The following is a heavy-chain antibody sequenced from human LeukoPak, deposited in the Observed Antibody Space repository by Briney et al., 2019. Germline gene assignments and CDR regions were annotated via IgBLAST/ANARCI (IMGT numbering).Heavy chain of an antibody. CDR3: ARAPRGDYDSSGYAPRTTWFDP. V-gene: IGHV1-18*01. J-gene: IGHJ5*02. Sequence: GGSLRLSCAASEFTFSIYAMSWVRQAPGQGLEWMGWISAYNGNTNYPQKLQGRVTMTTNTSTSTACMELRSLRSDDTAVYYCARAPRGDYDSSGYAPRTTWFDPWGQGTLVTVSS. CDR1: EFTFSIYA. D-gene: IGHD3-22*01. CDR2: ISAYNGNT.